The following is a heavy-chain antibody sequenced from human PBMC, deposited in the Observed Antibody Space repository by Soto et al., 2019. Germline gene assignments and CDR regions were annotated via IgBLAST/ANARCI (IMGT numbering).Heavy chain of an antibody. CDR3: ARAVVKTAAPDY. D-gene: IGHD2-21*01. V-gene: IGHV5-51*01. CDR2: INPADSDT. J-gene: IGHJ4*02. CDR1: GYSFITYW. Sequence: GESLKISCKGSGYSFITYWIAWVRQMPGKGLEWMGIINPADSDTRYSPSFQGQVTISADKSIITAYLQWSSLKAADTAVYYCARAVVKTAAPDYWGQGTLVTVSS.